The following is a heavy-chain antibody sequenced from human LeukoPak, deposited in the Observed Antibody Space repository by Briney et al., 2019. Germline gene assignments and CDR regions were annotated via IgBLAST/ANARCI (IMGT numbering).Heavy chain of an antibody. CDR1: GFTFSSYA. CDR2: ISGSGGST. V-gene: IGHV3-23*01. CDR3: AKVDSRSGYSSGWYDY. D-gene: IGHD6-19*01. Sequence: AGGSLRLSCAASGFTFSSYAMSWVRQAPGKGLEWVSAISGSGGSTYYADSVKGRFTISRDNSKNTLYLQMNSLRAEDTAVYYCAKVDSRSGYSSGWYDYWGQGTLVTVSS. J-gene: IGHJ4*02.